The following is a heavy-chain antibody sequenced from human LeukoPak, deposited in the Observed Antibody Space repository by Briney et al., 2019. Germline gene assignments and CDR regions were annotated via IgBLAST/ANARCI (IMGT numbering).Heavy chain of an antibody. D-gene: IGHD2-15*01. CDR3: ARVLGYCSGGSCYGYFDY. CDR1: GGSISSYY. J-gene: IGHJ4*02. V-gene: IGHV4-59*08. CDR2: IYYSGST. Sequence: PSETLSLTCTVSGGSISSYYWSWIRQPPGKRLEWIGYIYYSGSTNYNPSLKSRVTISVDTSKNQFSLKLSSVTAADTAVYYCARVLGYCSGGSCYGYFDYWGQGTLVTVSS.